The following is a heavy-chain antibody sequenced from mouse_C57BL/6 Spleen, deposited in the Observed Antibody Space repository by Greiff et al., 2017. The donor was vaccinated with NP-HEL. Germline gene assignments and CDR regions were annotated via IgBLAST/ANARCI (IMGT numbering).Heavy chain of an antibody. CDR1: GFTFSDAW. V-gene: IGHV6-6*01. CDR3: TRSPPSGTNFRDFDY. D-gene: IGHD3-2*02. Sequence: DVQLVESGGGLVQPGGSMKLSCAASGFTFSDAWMDWVRQSPEKGLEWVAEIRNKANNHATYYAESVKGRFTISRDDSKSSVYLQMNSLRAEDTGIYYCTRSPPSGTNFRDFDYWGQGTTLTVSS. CDR2: IRNKANNHAT. J-gene: IGHJ2*01.